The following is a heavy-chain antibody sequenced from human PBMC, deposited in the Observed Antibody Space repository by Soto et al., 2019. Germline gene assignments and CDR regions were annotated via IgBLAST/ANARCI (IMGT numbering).Heavy chain of an antibody. CDR3: ARSGDNYNVLDY. V-gene: IGHV3-11*03. J-gene: IGHJ4*02. CDR2: SSNSGTFT. CDR1: GFSISDHY. D-gene: IGHD3-10*02. Sequence: PGGSLRLSCAASGFSISDHYMSWIRQAPGKGLEWVSYSSNSGTFTKYADSVKGRFSTSRDNAKNSLYLEINSLRGEDTAIYYCARSGDNYNVLDYWGQGTPVTVSS.